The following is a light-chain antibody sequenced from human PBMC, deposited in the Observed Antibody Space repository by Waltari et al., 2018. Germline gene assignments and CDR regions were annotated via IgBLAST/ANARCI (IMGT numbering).Light chain of an antibody. V-gene: IGKV1-33*01. CDR1: QDITNY. CDR2: DAS. CDR3: QRYDNLPIFA. J-gene: IGKJ3*01. Sequence: DIQLTHSPPSLPTSVGDRVTITCRAIQDITNYLNWYQQKPGKAPKLLIHDASKLEIGVPSRFSGSQSGTHFTLTISSLQPEDIGTYYCQRYDNLPIFAFGPGTKVEI.